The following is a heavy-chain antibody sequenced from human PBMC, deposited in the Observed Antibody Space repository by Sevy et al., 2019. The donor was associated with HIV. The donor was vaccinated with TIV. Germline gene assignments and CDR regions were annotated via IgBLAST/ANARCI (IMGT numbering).Heavy chain of an antibody. CDR3: ARDRHSSSWYAYYYYYGMDV. V-gene: IGHV3-30-3*01. CDR1: GFTFSSYA. J-gene: IGHJ6*02. CDR2: ISYDGSNK. D-gene: IGHD6-13*01. Sequence: GGSLRRSCAASGFTFSSYAMHWVRQAPGKGLEWVAVISYDGSNKYYEDSVKGRFTISRDNSKNTQYLQMNSLRAEDTAVYYCARDRHSSSWYAYYYYYGMDVWGQGTTVTVSS.